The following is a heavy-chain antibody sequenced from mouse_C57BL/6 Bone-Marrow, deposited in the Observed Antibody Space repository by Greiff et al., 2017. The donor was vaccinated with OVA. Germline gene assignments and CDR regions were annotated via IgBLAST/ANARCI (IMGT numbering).Heavy chain of an antibody. CDR3: ARRRSLIYYYGSSSAWFAY. CDR2: IYPRSGNT. CDR1: GYTFTSYG. Sequence: VQLQQSGAELARPGASVKLSCKASGYTFTSYGISWVKQRTGQGLEWIGEIYPRSGNTYYTEKFKGKATLTADKSSSTAYMELRSLTSEDSAVYFCARRRSLIYYYGSSSAWFAYWGQGTLVTVSA. V-gene: IGHV1-81*01. D-gene: IGHD1-1*01. J-gene: IGHJ3*01.